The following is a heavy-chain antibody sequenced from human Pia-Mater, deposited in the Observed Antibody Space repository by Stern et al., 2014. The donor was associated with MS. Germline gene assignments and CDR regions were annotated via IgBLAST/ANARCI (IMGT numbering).Heavy chain of an antibody. CDR1: GFTFSDYY. V-gene: IGHV3-11*01. CDR2: ISSSGSTI. J-gene: IGHJ3*02. CDR3: ARDPWVITFGGVIVHDAFDI. Sequence: VQLEVSGGGLVKPGGSLRLSCAASGFTFSDYYMSWIRQAPGKGLEWVSYISSSGSTIYYADSVKGRFTISRDNAKNSLYLQMNSLRAEDTAVYYCARDPWVITFGGVIVHDAFDIWGQGTMVTVSS. D-gene: IGHD3-16*02.